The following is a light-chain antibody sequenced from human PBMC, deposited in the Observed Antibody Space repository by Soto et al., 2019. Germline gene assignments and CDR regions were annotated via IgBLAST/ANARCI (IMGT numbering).Light chain of an antibody. CDR2: EVS. CDR1: SSDVGAY. V-gene: IGLV2-14*01. J-gene: IGLJ2*01. CDR3: SSYTSSSTLDVV. Sequence: QSVLTQPASVSGSPGQSITISCTGASSDVGAYISWYQQHPGKAPKLIIYEVSNRPSGVSNRFSGSKSGNTASLTISGLQAEDEADYYCSSYTSSSTLDVVFGGGTKRTVL.